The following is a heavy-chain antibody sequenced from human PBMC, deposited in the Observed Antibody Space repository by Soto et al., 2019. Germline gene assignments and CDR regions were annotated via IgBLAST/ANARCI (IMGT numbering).Heavy chain of an antibody. CDR3: AKAAGGYSGYDDAVDI. V-gene: IGHV3-23*01. Sequence: EVQLLESGGGSVQPGGSLRLSCAASGFTFSNYAMGWVRQAPGKGLEWVSTISGSGDYTYYTDSVRGRFTISRDNSKNTLYLQVNSLRDEDKAFYDCAKAAGGYSGYDDAVDIWGQGTMVTVSS. CDR1: GFTFSNYA. CDR2: ISGSGDYT. D-gene: IGHD5-12*01. J-gene: IGHJ3*02.